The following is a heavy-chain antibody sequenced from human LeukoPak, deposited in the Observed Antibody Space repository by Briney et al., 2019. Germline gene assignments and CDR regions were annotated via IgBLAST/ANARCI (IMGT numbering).Heavy chain of an antibody. Sequence: ESGPTPVKPTQTLTLTCTFSGFSLSTSGVGVGWIRQPPGKALEWLALIYWNDDKRYSPSLKSRLTITKDTSKNQVVLTMTNMDPVDTATYYCAHRRVFSDSSGWYIDYFDYWGQGTLVTVSS. CDR1: GFSLSTSGVG. J-gene: IGHJ4*02. CDR2: IYWNDDK. CDR3: AHRRVFSDSSGWYIDYFDY. V-gene: IGHV2-5*01. D-gene: IGHD6-19*01.